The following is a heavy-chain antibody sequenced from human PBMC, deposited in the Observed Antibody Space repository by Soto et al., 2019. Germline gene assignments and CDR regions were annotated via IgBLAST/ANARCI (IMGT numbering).Heavy chain of an antibody. Sequence: GXSEKVSFKASCYTFITYGITWVRQAPGQGLDWMGWINPLKGDTKSAANFQDRVTMTTDTSTRTAYMELRSLRSDDTAVYYCARVKVPAAILGAFDLWGQGTLVTVSS. J-gene: IGHJ3*01. CDR2: INPLKGDT. D-gene: IGHD2-2*02. CDR3: ARVKVPAAILGAFDL. CDR1: CYTFITYG. V-gene: IGHV1-18*01.